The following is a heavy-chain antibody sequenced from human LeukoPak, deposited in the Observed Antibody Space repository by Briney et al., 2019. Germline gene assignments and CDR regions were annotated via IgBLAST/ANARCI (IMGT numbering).Heavy chain of an antibody. CDR2: ISDSNSNI. V-gene: IGHV3-48*04. J-gene: IGHJ6*02. Sequence: PGGSLRLSCAASGLTFTSYGVNWVRQAPGKGLEWISYISDSNSNIDYADSVKGRFTISRDNAKNSLYLQMNSLRPEDTAVYFCARDRPGSMDVWGQGTTVTVSS. CDR3: ARDRPGSMDV. D-gene: IGHD3-10*01. CDR1: GLTFTSYG.